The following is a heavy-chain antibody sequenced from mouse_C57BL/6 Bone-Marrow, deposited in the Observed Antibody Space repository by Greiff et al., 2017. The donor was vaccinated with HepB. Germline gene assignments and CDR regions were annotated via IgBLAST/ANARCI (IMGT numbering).Heavy chain of an antibody. J-gene: IGHJ2*01. V-gene: IGHV1-82*01. Sequence: VQLVESGPELVKPGASVKISCKASGYAFSSSWMNWVKQRPGKGLEWIGRIYPGDGDTNYNGKCKGKATLTADKSSSTAYMQLSSLTSEDSAVYFCARRALLYDYFDYWGQGTTLTVSS. D-gene: IGHD2-12*01. CDR2: IYPGDGDT. CDR3: ARRALLYDYFDY. CDR1: GYAFSSSW.